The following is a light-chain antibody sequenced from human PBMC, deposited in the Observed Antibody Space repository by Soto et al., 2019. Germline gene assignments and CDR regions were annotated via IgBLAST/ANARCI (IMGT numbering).Light chain of an antibody. CDR1: QSVNSNY. CDR3: QQYGSSPIT. V-gene: IGKV3-20*01. J-gene: IGKJ5*01. CDR2: GAS. Sequence: EIVLTQSPGTLSLSPGERATLSCRASQSVNSNYLAWYQQKPGQAPRLLIYGASTRATGIPARFSGSGSGTEFTLTISSLQSEDFAVYYCQQYGSSPITFGQGTRLEIK.